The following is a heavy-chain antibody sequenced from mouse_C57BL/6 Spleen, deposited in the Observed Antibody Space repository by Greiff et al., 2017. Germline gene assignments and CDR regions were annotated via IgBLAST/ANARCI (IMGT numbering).Heavy chain of an antibody. CDR3: VRCYDGDYYAMDY. CDR1: GFSFNTYA. D-gene: IGHD2-12*01. J-gene: IGHJ4*01. Sequence: EVMLVESGGGLVQPKGSLKLSCAASGFSFNTYAMNWVRQAPGKGVEWVARIRSKSNNYATYYADSVKDRFTISRDDSESMLYLQMNNLKTEDTAMYYCVRCYDGDYYAMDYWGQGTSVTVSS. V-gene: IGHV10-1*01. CDR2: IRSKSNNYAT.